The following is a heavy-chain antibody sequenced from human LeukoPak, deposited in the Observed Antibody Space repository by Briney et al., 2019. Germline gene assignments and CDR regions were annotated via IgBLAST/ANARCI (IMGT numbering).Heavy chain of an antibody. CDR2: ISYDGSNK. J-gene: IGHJ3*02. Sequence: QPGGSLRLSCAASGFTFSSYAMHWVRQAPGKGLEWVAVISYDGSNKYYADSVKGRFTISRDNSKNTLHLQMNSLRAEDTAVYYCARAKVGAFDIWGQGTMVTVSS. CDR1: GFTFSSYA. D-gene: IGHD1-26*01. V-gene: IGHV3-30-3*01. CDR3: ARAKVGAFDI.